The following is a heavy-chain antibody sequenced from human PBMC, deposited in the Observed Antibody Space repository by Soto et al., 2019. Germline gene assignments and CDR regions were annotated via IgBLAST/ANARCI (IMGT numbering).Heavy chain of an antibody. CDR1: GFTFSSYD. CDR3: ARYSTITSSYDFWSGPYYFDY. D-gene: IGHD3-3*01. J-gene: IGHJ4*02. Sequence: PGGSLRLSCAASGFTFSSYDMNWVRQAPGRGLEWLSYITSSSTAIQYADSVKGRFTISRDNSKNSLYLQMNSLRDEDTAVYYCARYSTITSSYDFWSGPYYFDYWGQGTLVTVSS. CDR2: ITSSSTAI. V-gene: IGHV3-48*02.